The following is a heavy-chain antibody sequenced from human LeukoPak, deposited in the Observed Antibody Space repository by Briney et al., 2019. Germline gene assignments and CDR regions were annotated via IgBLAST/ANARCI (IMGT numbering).Heavy chain of an antibody. J-gene: IGHJ1*01. D-gene: IGHD1-26*01. CDR2: ISGSGLTP. V-gene: IGHV3-23*01. Sequence: GGSLRLSCVASGFTFSSYAMSWVGQAPGKGLEWGSAISGSGLTPHYPVSVNARFSISRHNSNNTLYLQMNSLRAEDTALYYCAKKVVVGATSPYSDFQDWGQGTLVTVSS. CDR1: GFTFSSYA. CDR3: AKKVVVGATSPYSDFQD.